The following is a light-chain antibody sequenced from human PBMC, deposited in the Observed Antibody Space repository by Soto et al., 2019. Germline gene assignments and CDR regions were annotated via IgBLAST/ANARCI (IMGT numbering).Light chain of an antibody. CDR1: QSVLYSSNNKNY. Sequence: DIVLTQSPDSLVVSLGERATINCKSSQSVLYSSNNKNYFVWYQQKPGQPPKLLISGASTRESGVPDRFSGSGSGTDFTLTISSLQAEDVAVYYCQQHYSTPLTFGQRTRLEIK. V-gene: IGKV4-1*01. CDR3: QQHYSTPLT. CDR2: GAS. J-gene: IGKJ5*01.